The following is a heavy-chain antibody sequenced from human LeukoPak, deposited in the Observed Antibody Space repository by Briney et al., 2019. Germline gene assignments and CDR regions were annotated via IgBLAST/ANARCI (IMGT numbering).Heavy chain of an antibody. CDR1: GFSFTTYW. D-gene: IGHD3-10*01. CDR3: VRQRGSSGTINHFDP. CDR2: IYPDDSDS. J-gene: IGHJ5*02. Sequence: GESLKISCETSGFSFTTYWIGWVRQMPGTGLEWVGAIYPDDSDSRYSPSFQGQVVISADRSIRTAYLQWNSLKTSDTAMYYCVRQRGSSGTINHFDPWGQGTLVTVSS. V-gene: IGHV5-51*01.